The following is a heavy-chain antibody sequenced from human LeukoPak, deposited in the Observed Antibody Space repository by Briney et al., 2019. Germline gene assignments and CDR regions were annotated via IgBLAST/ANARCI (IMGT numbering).Heavy chain of an antibody. V-gene: IGHV3-15*01. CDR1: VLTFSNAW. J-gene: IGHJ4*02. CDR2: IKSKTDGGTT. Sequence: PGGSLRLSCAASVLTFSNAWMSWVRQAPGKGLEWVGRIKSKTDGGTTDYAAPVKGRFTISRDDSKNTLYLQMNSLKTEDTAVYYCTTDPDSWLFVDYWGQGTLVTVSS. CDR3: TTDPDSWLFVDY. D-gene: IGHD3-9*01.